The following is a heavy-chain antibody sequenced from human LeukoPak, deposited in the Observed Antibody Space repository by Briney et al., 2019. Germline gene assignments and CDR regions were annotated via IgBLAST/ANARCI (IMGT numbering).Heavy chain of an antibody. J-gene: IGHJ5*02. CDR2: INPNSGGT. CDR1: GYTFSAFY. CDR3: ARIPRPETNWFDP. V-gene: IGHV1-2*02. Sequence: ASVKVSCKTSGYTFSAFYMHWVRQAPGQGLEWMGWINPNSGGTNYAQKFQGRVTMTRDTSISTAYMELSRLRSDDTAVYYCARIPRPETNWFDPWGQGTLVTVSS.